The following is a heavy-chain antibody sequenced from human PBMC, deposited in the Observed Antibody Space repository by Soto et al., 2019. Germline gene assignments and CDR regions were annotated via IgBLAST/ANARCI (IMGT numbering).Heavy chain of an antibody. Sequence: SETLSLTSAASGDSINSSQWGNWVRQPPGKGLEWIGQISHSGNANYNPSLTSRVTISVDKSKNHFSLKLTSVTAADTAVYYCAARHFWSGPWTARRLDYWGQGTLVTVSS. V-gene: IGHV4-4*02. CDR2: ISHSGNA. CDR3: AARHFWSGPWTARRLDY. D-gene: IGHD3-3*02. J-gene: IGHJ4*02. CDR1: GDSINSSQW.